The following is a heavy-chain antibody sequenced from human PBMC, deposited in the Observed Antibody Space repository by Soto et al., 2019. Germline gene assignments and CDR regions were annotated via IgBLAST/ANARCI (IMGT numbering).Heavy chain of an antibody. J-gene: IGHJ6*02. D-gene: IGHD3-10*01. Sequence: PSETLSLTCTVSGGSISSGGYYWSWIRQHPGKGLEWIGYIYYSGSTYYNPSLKSRVTISVDTSKNQFSLKPSSVTAADTAVYYCARGRMVRGVINYYYYGMDVWGQGTTVTVSS. CDR3: ARGRMVRGVINYYYYGMDV. CDR2: IYYSGST. V-gene: IGHV4-31*03. CDR1: GGSISSGGYY.